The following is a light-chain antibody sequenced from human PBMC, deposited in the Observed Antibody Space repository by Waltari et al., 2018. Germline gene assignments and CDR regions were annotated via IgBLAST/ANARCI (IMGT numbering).Light chain of an antibody. V-gene: IGKV3-15*01. Sequence: IVMTQSPATLSVSPGERATLSCRASQGISTNLAWFQEKPGQAPRPLIYGASTRATGVPARFSGSGSGTYFTLVISSLQSEDFAVYYCQQYDKWLRYSFGQGTKLEIK. CDR3: QQYDKWLRYS. CDR2: GAS. J-gene: IGKJ2*01. CDR1: QGISTN.